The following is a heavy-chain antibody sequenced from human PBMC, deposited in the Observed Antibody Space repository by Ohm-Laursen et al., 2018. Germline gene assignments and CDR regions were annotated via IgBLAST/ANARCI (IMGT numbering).Heavy chain of an antibody. J-gene: IGHJ4*02. D-gene: IGHD3-22*01. CDR3: AREGKSDDSTGYFLGY. V-gene: IGHV4-61*01. Sequence: SQTLSLTCTVSGDSLSSGPENWSWIRQPPGQGLEYIGFIYSGGNTNYNPSLKNRVTMSVDTSKNQFSLKLSSSTDADTAVYYCAREGKSDDSTGYFLGYWGPGTLVTVSS. CDR1: GDSLSSGPEN. CDR2: IYSGGNT.